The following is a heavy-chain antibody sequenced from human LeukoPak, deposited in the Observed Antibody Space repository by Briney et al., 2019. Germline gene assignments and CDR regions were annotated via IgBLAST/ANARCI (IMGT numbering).Heavy chain of an antibody. CDR1: GFTFSSYD. CDR2: ISYDGSNK. D-gene: IGHD3-10*01. Sequence: GGSLRLSCAASGFTFSSYDMHWVRQAPGKGLEWVAVISYDGSNKYYADSVKGRFTISRDNSKNTLYLQMNSLRAKDTAVYYCARGLSPNYGSGSYTLDYWGQGTLVTVSS. V-gene: IGHV3-30*03. J-gene: IGHJ4*02. CDR3: ARGLSPNYGSGSYTLDY.